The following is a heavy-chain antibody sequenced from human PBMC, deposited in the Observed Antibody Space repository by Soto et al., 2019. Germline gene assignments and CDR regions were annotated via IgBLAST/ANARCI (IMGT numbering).Heavy chain of an antibody. V-gene: IGHV4-34*01. CDR1: GGSFSGYY. CDR3: ARGHDGQWLVRRLWFDP. J-gene: IGHJ5*02. D-gene: IGHD6-19*01. Sequence: SETLSLTCAVYGGSFSGYYWSWIRQPPGKGLEWIGEINHSGSTNYNPSLKSRVTISVDTSKNQFSLKLSSVTAADTAVYYCARGHDGQWLVRRLWFDPWGQGTLVTVSS. CDR2: INHSGST.